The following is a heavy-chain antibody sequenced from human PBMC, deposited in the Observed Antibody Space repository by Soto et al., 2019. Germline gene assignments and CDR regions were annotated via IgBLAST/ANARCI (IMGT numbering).Heavy chain of an antibody. J-gene: IGHJ4*02. V-gene: IGHV1-18*04. CDR1: GYNFTSYG. D-gene: IGHD3-22*01. CDR3: ARAPSYYYDSSGFWPIDY. Sequence: ASVKVSCKASGYNFTSYGISWVRQAPGQGLEWMGWISAYNGNTNYAQKLQGRVTMTTDTSTSTAYMELRSLRSDDTAVYYCARAPSYYYDSSGFWPIDYWGQGTLVTVSS. CDR2: ISAYNGNT.